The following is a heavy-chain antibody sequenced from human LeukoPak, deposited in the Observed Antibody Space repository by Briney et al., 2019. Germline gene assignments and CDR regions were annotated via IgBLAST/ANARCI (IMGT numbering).Heavy chain of an antibody. D-gene: IGHD1-26*01. V-gene: IGHV1-18*01. CDR3: ARDRLVVGPKAPDY. CDR2: SSAYNGNT. CDR1: GYLFTSFG. Sequence: GASVKVSCRTSGYLFTSFGISWVRQAPGHGLEWMGWSSAYNGNTDFAQNLQGRVTMTTDTPTSTAYMELRSLRSDDTAVYYCARDRLVVGPKAPDYWGQGTLVTVSS. J-gene: IGHJ4*02.